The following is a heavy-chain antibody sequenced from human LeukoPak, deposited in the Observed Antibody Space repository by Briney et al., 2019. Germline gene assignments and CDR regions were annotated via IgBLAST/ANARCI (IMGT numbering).Heavy chain of an antibody. CDR3: ARVGSGNFDY. D-gene: IGHD1-26*01. J-gene: IGHJ4*02. V-gene: IGHV4-59*01. Sequence: SETLSLTCTVSGGAISTYSWSWIRQPPGKGLEWIGYIYYSGNTNYNPSLKSRLTISVDTSKNQFSLRLSSVTAADTAVYFCARVGSGNFDYWGQGTLVTVSS. CDR1: GGAISTYS. CDR2: IYYSGNT.